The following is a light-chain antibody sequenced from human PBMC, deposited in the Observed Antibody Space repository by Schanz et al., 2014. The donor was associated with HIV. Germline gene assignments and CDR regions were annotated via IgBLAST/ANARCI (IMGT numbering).Light chain of an antibody. CDR2: DVD. V-gene: IGLV2-14*01. CDR1: SSDVGGYKY. Sequence: QSALIQPASVSGSPGQSITISCTGTSSDVGGYKYVSWYQQYPGKAPKLIIFDVDNRPSGVSWRFSGSKSGNTASLTISGLQAEDEADHYCSSYTTSSTLVLGGGTKLTVL. J-gene: IGLJ2*01. CDR3: SSYTTSSTLV.